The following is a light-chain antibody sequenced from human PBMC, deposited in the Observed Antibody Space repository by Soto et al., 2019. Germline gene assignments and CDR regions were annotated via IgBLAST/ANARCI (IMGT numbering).Light chain of an antibody. CDR1: QTVSSSY. CDR3: QQSGSSPTWT. V-gene: IGKV3-20*01. Sequence: EIVLTQSPGTLSLSPGERATLSCRASQTVSSSYLAWYQQKPGQAPRLLIYGASSRATGIPDRFSGSGSGTAFNLTSSRLEREDFAVYYCQQSGSSPTWTFGQGTTVEIK. CDR2: GAS. J-gene: IGKJ1*01.